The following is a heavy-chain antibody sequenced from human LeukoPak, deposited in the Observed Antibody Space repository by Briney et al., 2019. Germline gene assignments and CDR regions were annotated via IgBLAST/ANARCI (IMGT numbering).Heavy chain of an antibody. CDR3: AKNYYGSGTMGGY. V-gene: IGHV3-23*01. CDR1: GFTFSSFT. J-gene: IGHJ4*02. D-gene: IGHD3-10*01. CDR2: IGGSGAST. Sequence: GGSLRLSCAASGFTFSSFTMTWVRQAPGKGLGWVSTIGGSGASTYYAGSVKGRFTISRDSSKNTLSLQMNSLRAEDSAIYYCAKNYYGSGTMGGYWGQGTLVTVSS.